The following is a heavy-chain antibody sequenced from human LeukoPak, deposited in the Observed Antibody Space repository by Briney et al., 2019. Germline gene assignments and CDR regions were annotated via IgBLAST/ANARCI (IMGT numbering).Heavy chain of an antibody. CDR1: GGSISSGGYS. V-gene: IGHV4-30-2*01. J-gene: IGHJ4*02. D-gene: IGHD2-15*01. CDR2: IYHSGST. CDR3: ARGTRILFDY. Sequence: SETLSLTCAVSGGSISSGGYSWSWIRQPPGKGLEWIGYIYHSGSTYYNPSLKSRVTISVDRSKNQFSLKLSSVTAADTAVYYCARGTRILFDYWGQGTLVTVSS.